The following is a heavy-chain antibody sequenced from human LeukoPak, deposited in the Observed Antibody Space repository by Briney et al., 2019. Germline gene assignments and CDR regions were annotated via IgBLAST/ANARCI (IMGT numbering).Heavy chain of an antibody. CDR1: GFTFSEYW. D-gene: IGHD3-10*01. Sequence: GGSLRLSCSAPGFTFSEYWLSWVRQAPGKGLEWVANIKQDGSEKNYVDSVKGRFTISRDNAKNSVYLQMNSLRAEDTAVYYCAKDHEYDYGWGSRWYYLDYWGQGTPVTVSS. J-gene: IGHJ4*02. V-gene: IGHV3-7*04. CDR3: AKDHEYDYGWGSRWYYLDY. CDR2: IKQDGSEK.